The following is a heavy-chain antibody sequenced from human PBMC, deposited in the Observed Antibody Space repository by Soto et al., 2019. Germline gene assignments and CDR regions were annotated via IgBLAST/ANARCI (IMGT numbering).Heavy chain of an antibody. CDR3: ARGDCTNGVCYTGYYYYYGMDV. Sequence: GASVKVSCKASGGTFSSYAISWVRQAPGQGLEWMGGIIPIFGTANYAQKFQGRVTITADESTSTAYMELSSLRSEDTAVYYCARGDCTNGVCYTGYYYYYGMDVWGQGTTVTVSS. D-gene: IGHD2-8*01. V-gene: IGHV1-69*13. J-gene: IGHJ6*02. CDR1: GGTFSSYA. CDR2: IIPIFGTA.